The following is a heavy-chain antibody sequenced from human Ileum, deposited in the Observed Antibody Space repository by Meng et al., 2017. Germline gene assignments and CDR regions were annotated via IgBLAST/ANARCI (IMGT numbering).Heavy chain of an antibody. V-gene: IGHV4-38-2*02. Sequence: GSLRLSCSISGQSIDSDYYWGWIRQAPGKGLEWISSIHYSGITFYNPSLKSRVTTSMDTSKNQFSLKVPSVTAADTATYYCVRDRGDGGTTDFWGQGTLVTVSS. J-gene: IGHJ4*02. D-gene: IGHD1-7*01. CDR2: IHYSGIT. CDR1: GQSIDSDYY. CDR3: VRDRGDGGTTDF.